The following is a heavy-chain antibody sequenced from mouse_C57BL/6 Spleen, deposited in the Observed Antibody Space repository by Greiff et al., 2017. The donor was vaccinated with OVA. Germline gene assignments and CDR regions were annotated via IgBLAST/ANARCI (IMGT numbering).Heavy chain of an antibody. V-gene: IGHV3-6*01. CDR2: ISYDGSN. CDR1: GYSITSGYY. D-gene: IGHD2-4*01. Sequence: VQLKESGPGLVKPSQSLSLTCSVTGYSITSGYYWNWIRQFPGNKLEWMGYISYDGSNNYNPSLKNRISITRDTSKNQFFLKLNSVTTEDTATYYCARRDDYDGDYYAMDYWGQGTSVTVSS. J-gene: IGHJ4*01. CDR3: ARRDDYDGDYYAMDY.